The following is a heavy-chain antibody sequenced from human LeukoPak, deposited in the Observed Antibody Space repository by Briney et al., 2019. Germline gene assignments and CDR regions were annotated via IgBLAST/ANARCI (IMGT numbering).Heavy chain of an antibody. J-gene: IGHJ5*02. CDR3: ALSYDSSGYYTEPNWFDP. CDR1: GYTFTGYY. CDR2: IIPIFGTA. V-gene: IGHV1-69*13. D-gene: IGHD3-22*01. Sequence: SVKVSCKASGYTFTGYYMHWVRQAPGQGLEWMGGIIPIFGTANYAQKFQGRVTITADESTSTAYMELSSLRSEDTAVYYCALSYDSSGYYTEPNWFDPWGQGTLVTVSS.